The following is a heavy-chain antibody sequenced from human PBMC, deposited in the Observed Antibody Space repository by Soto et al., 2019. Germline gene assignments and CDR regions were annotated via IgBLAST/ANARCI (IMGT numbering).Heavy chain of an antibody. CDR1: GYTFTNYG. CDR3: VRAAQSDYDSSFARH. J-gene: IGHJ4*02. V-gene: IGHV1-18*01. CDR2: ISVYNDNT. Sequence: QVQLVQSGAEVKKPGASVKVSCKASGYTFTNYGISWVRQAPGQGLEWMGWISVYNDNTNYAQKLQGRVTMTTDTSTSTAYMELRSLRSDDTAVYYCVRAAQSDYDSSFARHLGQGTLVTVSS. D-gene: IGHD5-12*01.